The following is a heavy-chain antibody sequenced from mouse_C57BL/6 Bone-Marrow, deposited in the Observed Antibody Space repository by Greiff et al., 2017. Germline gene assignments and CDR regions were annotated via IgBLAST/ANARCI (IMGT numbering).Heavy chain of an antibody. CDR2: IDPSDSYT. Sequence: VQLQQPGAELVKPGASVKLSCKASGYTFTSYWMQWVKQRPGQGLEWIGEIDPSDSYTNYNQKFKGKATLTVDTSSSTAYMQLSSLTSEDSAVYYCARCYYFDYWGQGTTLTGSS. J-gene: IGHJ2*01. CDR1: GYTFTSYW. CDR3: ARCYYFDY. V-gene: IGHV1-50*01.